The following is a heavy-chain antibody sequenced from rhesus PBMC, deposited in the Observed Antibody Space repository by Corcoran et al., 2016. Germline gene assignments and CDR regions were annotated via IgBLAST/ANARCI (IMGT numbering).Heavy chain of an antibody. D-gene: IGHD4-23*01. V-gene: IGHV1-70*01. J-gene: IGHJ4*01. Sequence: QEQLVQSGAEVKKPGASVKVSCKASGYIFTSSVISWLRQAPGQGFEWMGGIHPGYGSTSYAQKFQGRGTITADMSTSTVYMELSSLRSEDMGVYYCAADRNTYIDYWGQGVLVTVSS. CDR3: AADRNTYIDY. CDR2: IHPGYGST. CDR1: GYIFTSSV.